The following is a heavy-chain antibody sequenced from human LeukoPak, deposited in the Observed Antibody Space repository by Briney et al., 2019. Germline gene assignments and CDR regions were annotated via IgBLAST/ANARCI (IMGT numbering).Heavy chain of an antibody. CDR3: AKTRGSSWDGFDF. CDR1: GFTFSSYG. J-gene: IGHJ4*02. D-gene: IGHD6-13*01. Sequence: GGSLRLSCAASGFTFSSYGMTWVRQAPGKGLQWASSISGGGDATYYAASVKGRFTISRDNSKNTLFLQMNSLSAEDSAMYYCAKTRGSSWDGFDFWGPGTLVTVSS. CDR2: ISGGGDAT. V-gene: IGHV3-23*01.